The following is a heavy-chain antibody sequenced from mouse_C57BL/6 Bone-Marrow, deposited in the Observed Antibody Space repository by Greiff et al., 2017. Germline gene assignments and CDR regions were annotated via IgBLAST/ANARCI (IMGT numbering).Heavy chain of an antibody. CDR3: ARSGSLLLYAMDY. V-gene: IGHV1-81*01. CDR2: IYPGTGNT. Sequence: QVQLQQSGAELARPGASVKLSCKASGYTFTSYGMSWVKQSTGQGLEWIGEIYPGTGNTYYNEKFKGKATLTADKSSSTAYMELRSLTSEDSAVYCCARSGSLLLYAMDYWGRGTSVTVS. D-gene: IGHD2-3*01. CDR1: GYTFTSYG. J-gene: IGHJ4*01.